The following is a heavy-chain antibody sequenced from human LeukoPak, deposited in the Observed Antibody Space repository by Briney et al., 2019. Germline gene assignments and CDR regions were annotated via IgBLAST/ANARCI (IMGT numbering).Heavy chain of an antibody. V-gene: IGHV4-4*02. CDR3: ARVYCGTSSCYYFDY. CDR1: GGSITSSNW. Sequence: SGTLSLTCAVSGGSITSSNWWTWVRQPPGKRLEWIGEIYHGGIRNYNPSLQSRVTMSVDTSKNLFSLKLSSVTAADTAMYYCARVYCGTSSCYYFDYWGQGTLVTVSS. D-gene: IGHD2-2*01. J-gene: IGHJ4*02. CDR2: IYHGGIR.